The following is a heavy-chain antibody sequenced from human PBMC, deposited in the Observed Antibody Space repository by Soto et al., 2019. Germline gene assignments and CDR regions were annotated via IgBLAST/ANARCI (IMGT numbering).Heavy chain of an antibody. D-gene: IGHD4-17*01. J-gene: IGHJ6*02. V-gene: IGHV3-20*04. CDR2: INWNGGST. Sequence: GGSLRLSCAASGFTFDDYGMSWVRQAPGKGLEWVSGINWNGGSTGYADSVKGRFTISRDNAKNSLYLQMNSLRAEDTALYYCARATNDYGDYDHYYYYGMDVWGQGTTVTVSS. CDR1: GFTFDDYG. CDR3: ARATNDYGDYDHYYYYGMDV.